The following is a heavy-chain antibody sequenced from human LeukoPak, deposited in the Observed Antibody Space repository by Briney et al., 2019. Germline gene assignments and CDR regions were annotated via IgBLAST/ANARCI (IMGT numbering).Heavy chain of an antibody. CDR3: ARGERLGSSNY. CDR2: INPSGGST. V-gene: IGHV1-46*01. D-gene: IGHD2-2*01. J-gene: IGHJ4*02. Sequence: ASVTVSCKASGYTFTSYYMHWVRQAPGQGLEWMGVINPSGGSTTYAQKFQGRVTITADESTSTAYMELSSLRSEDTAVYYCARGERLGSSNYWGQGTLVTVSS. CDR1: GYTFTSYY.